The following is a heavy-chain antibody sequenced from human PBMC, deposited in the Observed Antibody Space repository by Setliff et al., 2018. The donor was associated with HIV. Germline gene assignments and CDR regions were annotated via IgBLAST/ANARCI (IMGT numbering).Heavy chain of an antibody. J-gene: IGHJ4*02. CDR2: IHSGGST. D-gene: IGHD3-10*01. V-gene: IGHV4-4*07. CDR3: ATSPAGEILGSRPFYFDY. CDR1: GASMSGFY. Sequence: ASETLSLTCSVSGASMSGFYWNWIRQPAGKGLEWIGRIHSGGSTNHNPSLKSRVTMSVDTSKNQFSLKMRSVTAADTAVYYCATSPAGEILGSRPFYFDYWGQGTLVTVSS.